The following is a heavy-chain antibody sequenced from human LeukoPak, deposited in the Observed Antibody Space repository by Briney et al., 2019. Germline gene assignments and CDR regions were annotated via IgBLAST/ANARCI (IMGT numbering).Heavy chain of an antibody. V-gene: IGHV3-23*01. CDR2: ISGSGGST. CDR1: GFTFSSYA. CDR3: ASTKTPPFYYYDSSGYSYPFDY. Sequence: GGSLRLSCAASGFTFSSYAMSWVRQAPGKGLEWVSAISGSGGSTYYADSVKGRFTISRDNSKNTLYLQMNSLRAEDTAVYYCASTKTPPFYYYDSSGYSYPFDYWGQGTLVTVSS. D-gene: IGHD3-22*01. J-gene: IGHJ4*02.